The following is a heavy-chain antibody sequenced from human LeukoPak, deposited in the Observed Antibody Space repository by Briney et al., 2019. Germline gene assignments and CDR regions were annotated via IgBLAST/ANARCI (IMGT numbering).Heavy chain of an antibody. CDR1: GPTFSDYH. CDR2: INPKSGDA. CDR3: ARGEYSNGYPYRLDS. D-gene: IGHD3-16*01. J-gene: IGHJ4*02. V-gene: IGHV1-2*02. Sequence: GASVKVSCKASGPTFSDYHINWVRQASGQGPEWMGWINPKSGDAKYCQAFQGRVTMTRDTSISTAYMELNRLRFDDTAMYYCARGEYSNGYPYRLDSWGQGTLVTVSS.